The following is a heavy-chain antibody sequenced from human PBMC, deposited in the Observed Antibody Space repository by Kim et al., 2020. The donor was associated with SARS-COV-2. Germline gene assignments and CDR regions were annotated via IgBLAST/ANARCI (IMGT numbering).Heavy chain of an antibody. CDR2: IYYSGST. CDR3: ARLGDLKYYFDY. J-gene: IGHJ4*02. CDR1: GGSISSYY. Sequence: SETLSLTCTVSGGSISSYYWSWIRQPPGKGLEWIGYIYYSGSTNYNPSLKSRVTISVDTSKNQFSLKLSSVTAADTAVYYCARLGDLKYYFDYWGQGTLVTVSS. D-gene: IGHD2-21*01. V-gene: IGHV4-59*08.